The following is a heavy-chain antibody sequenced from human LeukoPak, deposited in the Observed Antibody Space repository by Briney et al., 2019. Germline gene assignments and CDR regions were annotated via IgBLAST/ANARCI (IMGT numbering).Heavy chain of an antibody. J-gene: IGHJ4*02. CDR2: ISSNGGST. CDR1: GFTFSSYA. CDR3: ARGHGGSGSPYY. D-gene: IGHD3-10*01. V-gene: IGHV3-64*01. Sequence: VGSLRLSCAASGFTFSSYAMHWVRQAPGKGLEYVSAISSNGGSTYYANSVKGRFTISRDNSKNTLYLQMGSLRAEDMAVYYCARGHGGSGSPYYWGQRTLVTVSS.